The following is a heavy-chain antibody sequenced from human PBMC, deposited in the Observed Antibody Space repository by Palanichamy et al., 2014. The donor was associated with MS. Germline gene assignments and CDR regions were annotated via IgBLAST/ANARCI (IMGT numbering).Heavy chain of an antibody. V-gene: IGHV3-21*01. Sequence: EVQLVESGGGLVKPGGSLRLSCAASGFTFSSYSMNWVRQAPGKGLEWVSSISSSSYIYYADSVKGRFTISRDNAKNSLYLQMNSLRAEDTAVYYCARDTDDDHPAIDYWGQGTLVTVSS. CDR1: GFTFSSYS. CDR3: ARDTDDDHPAIDY. J-gene: IGHJ4*02. CDR2: ISSSSYI. D-gene: IGHD3-3*01.